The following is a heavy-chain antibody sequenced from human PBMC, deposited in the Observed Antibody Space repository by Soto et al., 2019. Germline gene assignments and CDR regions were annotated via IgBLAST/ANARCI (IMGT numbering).Heavy chain of an antibody. CDR1: GFTYRNYI. V-gene: IGHV3-33*01. Sequence: GGSLRLSCAAPGFTYRNYIMQWVRQAPGRGLEWVAVIGYNGGNKYYADNVKGRFTISRDNSKYTQYLQMNSLRAEDTAVYYCARLGDSSSNAPSYHFYSMDVWGQGT. D-gene: IGHD6-6*01. J-gene: IGHJ6*02. CDR3: ARLGDSSSNAPSYHFYSMDV. CDR2: IGYNGGNK.